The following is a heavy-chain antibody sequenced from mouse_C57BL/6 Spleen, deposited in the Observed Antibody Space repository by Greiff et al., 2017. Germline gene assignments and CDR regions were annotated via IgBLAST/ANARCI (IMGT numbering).Heavy chain of an antibody. V-gene: IGHV1-59*01. CDR2: IDPSDSYT. CDR1: GYTFTSYW. CDR3: ARDPGPFAY. Sequence: VQLQQPGAELVRPGTSVKLSCKASGYTFTSYWMHWVKQRPGQGLEWIGVIDPSDSYTNYNQKFKGKATLTVDTSSSTAYMQLSSLTSEDSAVYYCARDPGPFAYWGQGTLVTVSA. J-gene: IGHJ3*01.